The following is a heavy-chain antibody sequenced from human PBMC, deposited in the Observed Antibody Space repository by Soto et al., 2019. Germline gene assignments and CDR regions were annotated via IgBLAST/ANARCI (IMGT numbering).Heavy chain of an antibody. CDR1: GDSISSSNYH. CDR3: ARHTPAISISDH. CDR2: VYYSGST. J-gene: IGHJ4*02. V-gene: IGHV4-39*01. D-gene: IGHD2-15*01. Sequence: PSETLSLTCTVSGDSISSSNYHWGWIRQPPGKGLEWIGSVYYSGSTYYNPSLKSRVTISVDTSKNQFSLKLSSVTAADTAVYYCARHTPAISISDHWGQGTLVTVSS.